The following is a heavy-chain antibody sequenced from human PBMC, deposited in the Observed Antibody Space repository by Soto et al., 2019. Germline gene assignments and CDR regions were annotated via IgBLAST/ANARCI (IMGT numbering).Heavy chain of an antibody. CDR1: GYTFTSYD. CDR2: ISAYNGNT. V-gene: IGHV1-18*01. D-gene: IGHD4-17*01. CDR3: ARVHDYGDSWNWFDP. Sequence: ASVKVSCKASGYTFTSYDINWVRQAPGQGLEWMGWISAYNGNTNYAQKLQGRVTMTTDTSTSTAYMELRSLRSDDTAVYYCARVHDYGDSWNWFDPWGQGTLVTVSS. J-gene: IGHJ5*02.